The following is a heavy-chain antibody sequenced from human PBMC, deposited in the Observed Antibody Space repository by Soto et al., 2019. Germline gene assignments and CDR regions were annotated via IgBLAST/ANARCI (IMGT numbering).Heavy chain of an antibody. CDR3: ARTGGMDL. CDR1: GGSFTGYY. CDR2: INHSGST. J-gene: IGHJ6*02. V-gene: IGHV4-34*01. Sequence: QVQLQQWGAGLLKPSETLSLTCAVYGGSFTGYYWSWLRQPPGKGPEWMGEINHSGSTKYNPCLENRVTISVDPSKTQFSLKLNSVSAAETAVYYCARTGGMDLWSQGATVTVSS.